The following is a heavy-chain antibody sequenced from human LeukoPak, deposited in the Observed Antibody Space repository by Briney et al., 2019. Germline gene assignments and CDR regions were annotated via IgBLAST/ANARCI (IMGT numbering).Heavy chain of an antibody. CDR2: IYYSGST. CDR3: ASGDCSSTSCYYYYYYMDV. CDR1: GGSISSSSYY. V-gene: IGHV4-39*07. D-gene: IGHD2-2*03. Sequence: SETLSLICTVSGGSISSSSYYWGWIRQPPGKGLEWVGSIYYSGSTYYNPSLKSRVTISVDTSKNQFSLKLSSATAADTAVYYCASGDCSSTSCYYYYYYMDVWGKGTTVTVSS. J-gene: IGHJ6*03.